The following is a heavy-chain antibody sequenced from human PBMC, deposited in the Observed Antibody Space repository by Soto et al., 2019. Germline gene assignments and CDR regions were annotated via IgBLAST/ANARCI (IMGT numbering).Heavy chain of an antibody. J-gene: IGHJ5*02. CDR1: GYSFTSYW. CDR2: IYPGDSDT. V-gene: IGHV5-51*01. Sequence: PGESLKISCKGSGYSFTSYWIGWVRQMPGKGLEWMGIIYPGDSDTRYSPSFQGQVTISADKSISTAYLQWSSLKASDTAMYYCARRSIAARRLINNWFDPWGQGTLVTVSS. D-gene: IGHD6-6*01. CDR3: ARRSIAARRLINNWFDP.